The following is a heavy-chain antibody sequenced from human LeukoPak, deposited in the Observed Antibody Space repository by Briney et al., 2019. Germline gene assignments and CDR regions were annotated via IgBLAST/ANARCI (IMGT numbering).Heavy chain of an antibody. CDR3: ARDGYSSGYYLDAFDI. V-gene: IGHV3-21*05. CDR1: GFTFRSYA. D-gene: IGHD3-22*01. Sequence: GGSLRLSCAASGFTFRSYAMNWVRQAPGKGLEWVSYMSSDSSFINYADSVKGRFTISRDNAKNSLYLQMNSLRAEDTAVYYCARDGYSSGYYLDAFDIWGQGTMVTVSS. CDR2: MSSDSSFI. J-gene: IGHJ3*02.